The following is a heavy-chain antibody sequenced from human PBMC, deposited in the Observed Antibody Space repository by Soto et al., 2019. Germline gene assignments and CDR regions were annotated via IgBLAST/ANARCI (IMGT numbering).Heavy chain of an antibody. Sequence: QVQLVESGGGVVQPGRSLRLSCAASGFTFSSYGMHWVRQAPGKGLEWVAVISYDGSNKYYADSVKGRFTISRDNSKNTLYLQMNSLGAEDTAVYYCAKDRPSGGRPYYYGMDVWGQGTTVTVSS. D-gene: IGHD1-26*01. V-gene: IGHV3-30*18. CDR2: ISYDGSNK. CDR3: AKDRPSGGRPYYYGMDV. J-gene: IGHJ6*02. CDR1: GFTFSSYG.